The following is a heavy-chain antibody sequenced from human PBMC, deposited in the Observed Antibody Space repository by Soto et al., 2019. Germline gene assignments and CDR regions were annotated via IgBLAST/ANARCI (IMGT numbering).Heavy chain of an antibody. Sequence: LGESLKISCKGSGYRFSTYWIGWVRQMPGQGLEWMGIVFPEDSKTRYSPSFQGQVTISADKSISTAYLQWTSLQASDTAMYYCARQGYSSSWRPFDYWGQGTLVTVSS. J-gene: IGHJ4*02. CDR3: ARQGYSSSWRPFDY. CDR1: GYRFSTYW. CDR2: VFPEDSKT. V-gene: IGHV5-51*01. D-gene: IGHD6-13*01.